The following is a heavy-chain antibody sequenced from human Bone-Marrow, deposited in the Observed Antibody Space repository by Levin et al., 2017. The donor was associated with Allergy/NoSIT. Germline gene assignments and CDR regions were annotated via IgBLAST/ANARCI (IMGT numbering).Heavy chain of an antibody. CDR1: GYSFSTYW. CDR2: IYPGDSDT. D-gene: IGHD2/OR15-2a*01. J-gene: IGHJ3*01. Sequence: GESLKISCKGSGYSFSTYWIGWVRQMPGKGLEWMGIIYPGDSDTRYSPSFQGQVTISADKSISTAYLQWSTLKASDTAVYYCARHFAPRIFRAFDFWGQGTMLTVSS. V-gene: IGHV5-51*01. CDR3: ARHFAPRIFRAFDF.